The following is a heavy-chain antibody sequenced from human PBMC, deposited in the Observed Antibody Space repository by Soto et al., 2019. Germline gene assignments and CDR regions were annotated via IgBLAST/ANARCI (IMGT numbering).Heavy chain of an antibody. Sequence: SQTLSLTCVISGDSVSSDTATWDWIRQSPSRGLEWLGRTYYRSKWYKDYAVSVKSRINISPDTSKNQFSLQLNSVTPEDTAVYYCACDSQVHSGLSFWGQGTLVPVSS. CDR2: TYYRSKWYK. CDR3: ACDSQVHSGLSF. D-gene: IGHD6-25*01. CDR1: GDSVSSDTAT. J-gene: IGHJ4*02. V-gene: IGHV6-1*01.